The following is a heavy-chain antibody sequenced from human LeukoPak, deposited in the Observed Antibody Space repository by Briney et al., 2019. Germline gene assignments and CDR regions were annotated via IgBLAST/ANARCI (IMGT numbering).Heavy chain of an antibody. J-gene: IGHJ4*02. CDR1: GYTFTSYG. CDR3: ARGSEYQLLPSFYFDY. V-gene: IGHV1-18*01. Sequence: ASVKVSCKASGYTFTSYGISWVRQAPGQGLEWMGWISAYNGNTNYAQKLQGRVTMTTDTSTSTPYMELRSLRSDDTAVYYCARGSEYQLLPSFYFDYWGQGTLVTVSS. CDR2: ISAYNGNT. D-gene: IGHD2-2*01.